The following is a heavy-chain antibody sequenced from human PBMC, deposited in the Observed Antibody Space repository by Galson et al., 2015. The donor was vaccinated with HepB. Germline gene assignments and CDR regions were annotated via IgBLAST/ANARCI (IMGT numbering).Heavy chain of an antibody. CDR1: GFTFSSYA. D-gene: IGHD1-1*01. V-gene: IGHV3-30*04. CDR3: AREWDWKTDEGAQQAFDI. Sequence: SLRLSCAASGFTFSSYAMHWVRQAPGKGLEWVAVISYDGSNKYYADSVKGRFTISRDNSKNTLYLQMNSLRAEDTAVYYCAREWDWKTDEGAQQAFDIWGQGTMVTVSS. CDR2: ISYDGSNK. J-gene: IGHJ3*02.